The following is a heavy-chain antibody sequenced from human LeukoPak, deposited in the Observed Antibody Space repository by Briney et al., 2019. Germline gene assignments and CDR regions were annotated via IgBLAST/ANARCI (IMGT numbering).Heavy chain of an antibody. J-gene: IGHJ6*03. CDR1: GYTFTSYG. V-gene: IGHV1-8*03. D-gene: IGHD2-2*01. CDR3: ARGLGYCSSTSCPYYYMDV. Sequence: ASVKVSCKASGYTFTSYGISWVRQATGQGLEWMGWMNPNSGNTGFAQNFQGRVTITRNTSISTAYMELSSLRSEDTAGYYCARGLGYCSSTSCPYYYMDVWGKGTTVTVSS. CDR2: MNPNSGNT.